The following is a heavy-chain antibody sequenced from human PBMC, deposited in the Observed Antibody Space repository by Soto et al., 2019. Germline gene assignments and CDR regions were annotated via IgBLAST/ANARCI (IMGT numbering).Heavy chain of an antibody. CDR3: ASPSGQGRFYYGLDV. D-gene: IGHD3-10*01. V-gene: IGHV5-51*01. J-gene: IGHJ6*02. CDR1: GYSFSNYW. Sequence: ESLKISCQGSGYSFSNYWIGWVRQMPGKGLEWMGIIYPSDSNTEYSPSFQGQVTISADKSITTAYLQWSSLKASDTAIYYCASPSGQGRFYYGLDVWGQGTKVTISS. CDR2: IYPSDSNT.